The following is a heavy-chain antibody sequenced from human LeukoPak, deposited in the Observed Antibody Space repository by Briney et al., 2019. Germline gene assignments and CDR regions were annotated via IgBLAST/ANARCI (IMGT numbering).Heavy chain of an antibody. CDR2: IYTSGST. V-gene: IGHV4-4*07. J-gene: IGHJ6*04. CDR1: GGSISSYY. D-gene: IGHD3-22*01. CDR3: ARGHPTYYYDSSGYSPLFFV. Sequence: SETLSLTCTVSGGSISSYYWSWIRQPAGKGLEWIGRIYTSGSTNYNPSLKSRVTISVDTSKNQFSLKLSSVTAADTAVYYCARGHPTYYYDSSGYSPLFFVWGKGTTVTAPS.